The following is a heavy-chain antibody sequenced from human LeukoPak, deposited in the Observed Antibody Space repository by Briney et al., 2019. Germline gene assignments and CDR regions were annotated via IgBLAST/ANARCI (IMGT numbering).Heavy chain of an antibody. CDR3: ARLRVGGLDY. CDR2: INHSGST. Sequence: PSETLSLTCTVSGFSISSGYYWGWIRQPPGKGLEWIGEINHSGSTNYNPSLKSRVTISVDTSKNQFSLKLSSVTAADTAVYYCARLRVGGLDYWGQGTLVTVSS. V-gene: IGHV4-38-2*02. J-gene: IGHJ4*02. CDR1: GFSISSGYY. D-gene: IGHD1-26*01.